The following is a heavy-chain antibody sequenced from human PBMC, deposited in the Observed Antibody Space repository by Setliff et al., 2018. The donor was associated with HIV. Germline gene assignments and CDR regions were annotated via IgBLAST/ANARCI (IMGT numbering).Heavy chain of an antibody. CDR3: ARDFLGAARPKDY. CDR1: GGSFSGYY. Sequence: LSLTCAVYGGSFSGYYWSWIRQPPGKGLEWVSYISSSGSTIYYADSVKGRFTISRDNAKNSLYLQMNSLRAEDTAVYYCARDFLGAARPKDYWGQGTLVTVSS. D-gene: IGHD6-6*01. CDR2: ISSSGSTI. V-gene: IGHV3-11*04. J-gene: IGHJ4*02.